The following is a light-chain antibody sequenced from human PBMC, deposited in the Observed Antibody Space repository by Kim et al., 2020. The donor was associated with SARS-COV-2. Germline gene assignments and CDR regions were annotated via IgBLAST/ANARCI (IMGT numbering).Light chain of an antibody. V-gene: IGLV10-54*02. CDR3: SALDSSLSERV. J-gene: IGLJ3*02. CDR1: SNIVGNQG. Sequence: RQTATLTCTGNSNIVGNQGAAWLQQHQGHPPKLLSYRNNNRPSGISERFSASRSGNTASLTITGLQPEDEADYYCSALDSSLSERVFGGGTQLTVL. CDR2: RNN.